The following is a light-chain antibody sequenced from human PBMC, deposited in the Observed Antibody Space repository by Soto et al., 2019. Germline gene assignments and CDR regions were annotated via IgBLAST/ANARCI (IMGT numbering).Light chain of an antibody. Sequence: EIVLTQSPGTLSSSPGERATLSCRASQNVSSNLLAWYQQKPGQAPRLLIYDGSNRATGIPARFSGSGSGTDFTLTISSLEPEDFAVYYCQQRRNWPITFGPGTKVDI. CDR1: QNVSSN. CDR3: QQRRNWPIT. J-gene: IGKJ3*01. CDR2: DGS. V-gene: IGKV3-11*01.